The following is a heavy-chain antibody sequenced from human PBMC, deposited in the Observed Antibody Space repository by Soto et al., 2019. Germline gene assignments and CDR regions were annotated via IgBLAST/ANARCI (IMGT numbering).Heavy chain of an antibody. CDR3: ASSYGSGYRAVDY. Sequence: QVQLVQSGAEVKRPGSSVKVSCKASGDTFNFSSINWVRQAPGLGLEWMGRVNPIVSMSNYAQKFQGIVTMTADKSTSTADMELSSLRSEDTAIYYCASSYGSGYRAVDYWGQGALVTVSS. V-gene: IGHV1-69*02. CDR1: GDTFNFSS. D-gene: IGHD3-10*01. J-gene: IGHJ4*02. CDR2: VNPIVSMS.